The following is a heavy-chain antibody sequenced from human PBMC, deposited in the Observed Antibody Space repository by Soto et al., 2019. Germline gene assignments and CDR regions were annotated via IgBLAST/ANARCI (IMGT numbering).Heavy chain of an antibody. CDR2: IYHSGST. D-gene: IGHD2-2*01. CDR3: ERELTNIVVVPDAHGGFDT. CDR1: GGSISSSNW. Sequence: KTSETLSLTCAVSGGSISSSNWWSWVRQPPGKGLEWIGEIYHSGSTNYNPSLKSRVTISVDKSKNQFSLKLSSVTAADTAVYYCERELTNIVVVPDAHGGFDTWGQGTLVTVSS. V-gene: IGHV4-4*02. J-gene: IGHJ5*02.